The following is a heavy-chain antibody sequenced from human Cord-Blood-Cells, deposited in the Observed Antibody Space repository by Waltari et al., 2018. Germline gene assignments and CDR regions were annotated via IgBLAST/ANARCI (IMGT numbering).Heavy chain of an antibody. J-gene: IGHJ4*02. D-gene: IGHD3-22*01. CDR1: GFTVSSNY. V-gene: IGHV3-53*01. Sequence: LSCAASGFTVSSNYMSWVRQAPGKGLEWVSVIYSGGSTYYADAVKGRFTISRDNSKNTLYLQMNSLRAEDTDVYYCARERREYYDSSGYYFDYWGQGTLVTVSS. CDR3: ARERREYYDSSGYYFDY. CDR2: IYSGGST.